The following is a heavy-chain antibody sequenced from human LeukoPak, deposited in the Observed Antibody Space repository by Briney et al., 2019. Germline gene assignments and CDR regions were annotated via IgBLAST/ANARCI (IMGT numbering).Heavy chain of an antibody. Sequence: SETLSLTCTVSGGSISSYYWSWIRQPPGKGLEWIGYIYYSGSTNYNPSLKSRVTISVDTSKNQFSLKLSSVTAADTAVYYCARHPSEYSSSSYWGQGTLVTVSS. CDR2: IYYSGST. CDR1: GGSISSYY. D-gene: IGHD6-6*01. CDR3: ARHPSEYSSSSY. J-gene: IGHJ4*02. V-gene: IGHV4-59*01.